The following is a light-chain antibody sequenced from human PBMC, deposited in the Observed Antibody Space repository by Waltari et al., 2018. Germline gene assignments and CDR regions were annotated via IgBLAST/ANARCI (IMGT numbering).Light chain of an antibody. Sequence: DIQMTQSPSTLSASVGDRVNITCRASQSISNSLAWHQQKPGKAPNLLIYRASSLESGVPSRFSGSGSGTEFTLTISTLQPDDLGTYYCQQYKSYPVTFGQGTKLEI. CDR1: QSISNS. CDR2: RAS. V-gene: IGKV1-5*03. J-gene: IGKJ2*01. CDR3: QQYKSYPVT.